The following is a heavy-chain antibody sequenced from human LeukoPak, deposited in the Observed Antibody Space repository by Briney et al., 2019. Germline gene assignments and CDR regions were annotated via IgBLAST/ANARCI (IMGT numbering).Heavy chain of an antibody. CDR2: IYYIGST. CDR1: GGSISSYY. V-gene: IGHV4-59*08. CDR3: VRRPGGDSGGFFDY. Sequence: PSETLSLTCTVSGGSISSYYWSWIRQPPGKGLEWIGNIYYIGSTNYNPSLKSRVTISVDTSKNQFSLKLSSVTAADTAVYYCVRRPGGDSGGFFDYWGQGTLVTVSS. D-gene: IGHD2-21*02. J-gene: IGHJ4*02.